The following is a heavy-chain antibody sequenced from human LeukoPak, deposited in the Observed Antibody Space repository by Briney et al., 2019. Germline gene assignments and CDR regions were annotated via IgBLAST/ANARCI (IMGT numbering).Heavy chain of an antibody. Sequence: GGSLRLSCAASGFTFRTYNMNWVRQAPGKGLEWVSFISKTSTKVYYGDSVRGRFTISRDNAKNSIHLQMGSLRVEDTAVYYCVRGDGDLFDFWGQGTLVSVSS. J-gene: IGHJ4*02. CDR2: ISKTSTKV. D-gene: IGHD4-17*01. CDR3: VRGDGDLFDF. V-gene: IGHV3-21*06. CDR1: GFTFRTYN.